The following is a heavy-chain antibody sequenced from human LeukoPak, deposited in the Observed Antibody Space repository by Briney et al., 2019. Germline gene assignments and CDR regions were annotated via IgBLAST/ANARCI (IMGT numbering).Heavy chain of an antibody. D-gene: IGHD1-26*01. CDR1: GFTFSSYW. CDR2: INSDGSST. J-gene: IGHJ4*02. CDR3: ARDRNTGSSYENLFEY. V-gene: IGHV3-74*01. Sequence: GGSLRLSCAASGFTFSSYWMHCVRQAPGKGLVWVSRINSDGSSTSYADSVRGRFTISRDNAKNTLYLQMNSLRAEDTSVYYCARDRNTGSSYENLFEYWGQGSLVTVSS.